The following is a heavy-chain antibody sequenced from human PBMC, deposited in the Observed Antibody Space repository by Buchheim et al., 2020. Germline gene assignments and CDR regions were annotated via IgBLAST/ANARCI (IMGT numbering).Heavy chain of an antibody. Sequence: EVQLLESGGGLVQPGGSLRLSCAASGFSFSTYPMAWVRQAPGKGLEWVSATSGSDGATYYADSVKGRFTISRDNSKNTLYLQMNSLRAEDTAVYYCAKTRDSSGSFMLNWGQGTL. CDR2: TSGSDGAT. CDR1: GFSFSTYP. CDR3: AKTRDSSGSFMLN. J-gene: IGHJ4*02. V-gene: IGHV3-23*01. D-gene: IGHD6-19*01.